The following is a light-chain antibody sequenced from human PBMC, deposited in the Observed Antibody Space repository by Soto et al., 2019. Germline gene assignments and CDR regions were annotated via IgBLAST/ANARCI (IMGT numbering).Light chain of an antibody. J-gene: IGLJ1*01. CDR1: SSDVGGYNY. CDR2: EVS. V-gene: IGLV2-8*01. Sequence: QSALTQPPSASGSPGQSVTISCTGTSSDVGGYNYVSWYQQHPGKAPKLMIYEVSKRPSGFPDRFSGSKSGNTASLPVSGLQAEDEADNYCSSYAGSTGVFGTGTKVTVL. CDR3: SSYAGSTGV.